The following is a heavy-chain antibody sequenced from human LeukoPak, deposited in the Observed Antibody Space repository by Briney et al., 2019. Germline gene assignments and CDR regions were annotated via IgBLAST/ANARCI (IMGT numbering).Heavy chain of an antibody. J-gene: IGHJ4*02. CDR1: GFTFSSHW. Sequence: PGGSLRLSCAASGFTFSSHWMHWVRQAPGKGLVWVSRINSDESSTTYADSVKGRFTISRDNAKNTLYLQMNSLRAEDTAVYYCVRSRFLEWLELPGYYFDCWGQGTLVTVSS. CDR3: VRSRFLEWLELPGYYFDC. V-gene: IGHV3-74*01. D-gene: IGHD3-3*01. CDR2: INSDESST.